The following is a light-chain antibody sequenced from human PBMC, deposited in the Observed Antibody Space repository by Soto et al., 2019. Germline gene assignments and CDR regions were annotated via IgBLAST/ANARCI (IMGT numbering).Light chain of an antibody. V-gene: IGKV1-5*03. CDR1: QSINSW. J-gene: IGKJ1*01. CDR3: QQYNSYWT. CDR2: KAS. Sequence: DIQMTQSPSTLSASVGDRVTITCRASQSINSWLAWYQQKPGKAPKLLIYKASSLESRVPSRFSGSGSGTEFTLTISSLQPNDFATYYSQQYNSYWTFGQGTKVDIK.